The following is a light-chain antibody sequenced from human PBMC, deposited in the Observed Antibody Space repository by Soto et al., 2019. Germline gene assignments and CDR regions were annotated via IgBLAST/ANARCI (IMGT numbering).Light chain of an antibody. CDR1: QGISTF. V-gene: IGKV1-9*01. CDR2: AAS. CDR3: QQLHSYPLT. J-gene: IGKJ4*01. Sequence: GARVTITCRAGQGISTFLAWYQQTPRKAPKLLIYAASTLQSGVPSRFSGSGSGTDFTLTISSLQPEDFATYYCQQLHSYPLTFGGGTKVDIK.